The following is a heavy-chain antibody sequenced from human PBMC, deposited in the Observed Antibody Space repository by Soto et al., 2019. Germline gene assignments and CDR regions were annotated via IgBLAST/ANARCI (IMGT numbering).Heavy chain of an antibody. Sequence: SETLSLTCTVSGGSISSGGDYYCSWIRQPPGKGLEWIGYIYHTGSTYYNPSLNSRVSISVDTSKNQFSLNLISVTAADTAIYYCARGWTAAAFDCWGQGTLVTVSS. CDR1: GGSISSGGDYY. CDR2: IYHTGST. J-gene: IGHJ4*02. V-gene: IGHV4-30-4*01. CDR3: ARGWTAAAFDC. D-gene: IGHD2-15*01.